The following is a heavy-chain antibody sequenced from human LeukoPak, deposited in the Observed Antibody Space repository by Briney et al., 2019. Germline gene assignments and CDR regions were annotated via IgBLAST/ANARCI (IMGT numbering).Heavy chain of an antibody. V-gene: IGHV1-18*01. D-gene: IGHD3-22*01. J-gene: IGHJ6*02. Sequence: GASVKVSCKASGYSFNNYGISWVRQAPGQGLEWMGWINSYNGDTKFAQKFQGRVTITTDKSTTTASMELRSLRSDDTAVYFCAREYYYDTSGYYSAYYNYGMDVWGQGTTVT. CDR3: AREYYYDTSGYYSAYYNYGMDV. CDR1: GYSFNNYG. CDR2: INSYNGDT.